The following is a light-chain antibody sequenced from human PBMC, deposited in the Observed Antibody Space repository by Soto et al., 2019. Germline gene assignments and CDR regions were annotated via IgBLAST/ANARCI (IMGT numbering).Light chain of an antibody. CDR1: QSVSSN. Sequence: MTHSPATLSVSPAARATFSCSASQSVSSNLAWSQQQAGQAPRPLIYGAAARATGSPATFSCSGSGTEFTLSISSLQPEDDAVYYCQQYYDWPSLTFGEGTKVDIK. CDR2: GAA. J-gene: IGKJ4*01. V-gene: IGKV3-15*01. CDR3: QQYYDWPSLT.